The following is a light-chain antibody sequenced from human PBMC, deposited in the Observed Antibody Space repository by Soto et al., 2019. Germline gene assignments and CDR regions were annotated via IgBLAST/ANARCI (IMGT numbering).Light chain of an antibody. CDR1: SSNIGGGYD. Sequence: QSVLTQPPSVSGAPGQRVTISCTGSSSNIGGGYDVHWYQQLPGTAPKLLIYGNSNRPSGVTDRCSGSKSGTSASLAITGLQAEDESYYYCQSYDSSLSVVFGGGTKVTVL. J-gene: IGLJ2*01. CDR2: GNS. CDR3: QSYDSSLSVV. V-gene: IGLV1-40*01.